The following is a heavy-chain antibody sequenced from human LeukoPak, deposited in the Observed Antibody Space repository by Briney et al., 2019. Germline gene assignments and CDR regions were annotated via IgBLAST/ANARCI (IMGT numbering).Heavy chain of an antibody. CDR2: MNPNSGNT. D-gene: IGHD3-3*01. J-gene: IGHJ6*03. V-gene: IGHV1-8*01. CDR1: GYTFTSYD. Sequence: ASVKVSCKASGYTFTSYDINWVRQATGQGLEWMGWMNPNSGNTGYAQKFQGRVTMTRNTSISTAYMELSSLRSEDTAVYYCARGRSRVTIFGVVTDYYYMDVWGKGTTVTVSS. CDR3: ARGRSRVTIFGVVTDYYYMDV.